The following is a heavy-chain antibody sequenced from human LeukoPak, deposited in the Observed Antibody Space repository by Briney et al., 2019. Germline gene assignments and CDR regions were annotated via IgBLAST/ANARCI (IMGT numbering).Heavy chain of an antibody. CDR3: AISSGYSYGYNWFDP. V-gene: IGHV4-61*01. Sequence: TSETLSLTCTVSGGSVSSGSYYWSWIRQPPGKGLEWIGYIYYSGSTNYNPSLKSRVTISVDTSKNQFSLKLSSVTAADTAVYYCAISSGYSYGYNWFDPWGQGTLVTVSS. CDR2: IYYSGST. D-gene: IGHD5-18*01. J-gene: IGHJ5*02. CDR1: GGSVSSGSYY.